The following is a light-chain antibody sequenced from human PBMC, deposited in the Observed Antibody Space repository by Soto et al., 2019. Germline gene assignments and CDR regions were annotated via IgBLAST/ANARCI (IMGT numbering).Light chain of an antibody. CDR1: QSISSW. Sequence: SQMTMYPSTLSASVGDRVTITCRASQSISSWLAWYQQKPGKAPKLLIYDASSLESGVPSRFSGSGSGTEFTLTITSLQPDDFAPYYCQQYNSYPWTFGQVTNVDIK. V-gene: IGKV1-5*01. CDR2: DAS. CDR3: QQYNSYPWT. J-gene: IGKJ1*01.